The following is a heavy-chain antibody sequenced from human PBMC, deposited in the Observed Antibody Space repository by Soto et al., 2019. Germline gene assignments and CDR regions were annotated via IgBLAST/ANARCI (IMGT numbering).Heavy chain of an antibody. CDR3: AKDLRPGLIVPTKSGFDP. CDR2: TSNNGNT. J-gene: IGHJ5*02. D-gene: IGHD2-21*01. CDR1: GFPFNTYA. V-gene: IGHV3-23*01. Sequence: GGSLRLSCAASGFPFNTYAMTWFRQVPGMGLEWVSTTSNNGNTDFAESVRGRFTVSRDNSKNILYLQMTNLRVEDAAIYFCAKDLRPGLIVPTKSGFDPWGQGTLVTVSS.